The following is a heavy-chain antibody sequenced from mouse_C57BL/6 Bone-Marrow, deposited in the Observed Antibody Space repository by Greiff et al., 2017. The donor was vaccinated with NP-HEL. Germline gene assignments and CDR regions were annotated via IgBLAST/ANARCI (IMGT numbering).Heavy chain of an antibody. V-gene: IGHV5-4*01. J-gene: IGHJ4*01. CDR2: ISDGGSYT. CDR3: AREGERGYYYAMDY. Sequence: EVKLVESGGGLVKPGGSLKLSCAASGFTFSSYAMSWVRQTPEKRLEWVATISDGGSYTYYPDNVKGRFTISRDNAKNNLYLQMSHLKSEDTAMYYCAREGERGYYYAMDYWGQGTSVTVSS. CDR1: GFTFSSYA.